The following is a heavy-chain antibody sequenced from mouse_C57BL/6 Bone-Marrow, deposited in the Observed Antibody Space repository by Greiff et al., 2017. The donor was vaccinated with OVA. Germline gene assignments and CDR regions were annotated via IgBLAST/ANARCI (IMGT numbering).Heavy chain of an antibody. CDR2: ISSGGSYT. V-gene: IGHV5-6*01. Sequence: EVQRVESGGDLVKPGGSLKLSCAASGFTFSSYGMSWVRQTPDKRLEWVATISSGGSYTYYPARVKGRFTISRDNAKNPLYLQMSSLKSEDTAMYYCARPPTGTGAMDYWGQGTSVTVSS. J-gene: IGHJ4*01. CDR3: ARPPTGTGAMDY. D-gene: IGHD4-1*02. CDR1: GFTFSSYG.